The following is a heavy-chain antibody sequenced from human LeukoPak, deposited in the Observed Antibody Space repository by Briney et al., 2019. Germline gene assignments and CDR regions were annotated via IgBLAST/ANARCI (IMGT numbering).Heavy chain of an antibody. CDR2: IKQDGSEK. V-gene: IGHV3-7*03. J-gene: IGHJ5*02. Sequence: GGSLRLSCAASGFTFSSYWMSWVRQAPGKGLEWVANIKQDGSEKYYADSVKGRFTISRDNSKNSLYLQMNSLRTEDTALYYCARSSSWSSNWFDPWGQGTLVTVSS. CDR3: ARSSSWSSNWFDP. D-gene: IGHD6-13*01. CDR1: GFTFSSYW.